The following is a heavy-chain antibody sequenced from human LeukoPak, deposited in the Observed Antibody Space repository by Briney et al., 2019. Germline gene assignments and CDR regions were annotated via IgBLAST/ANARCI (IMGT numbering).Heavy chain of an antibody. Sequence: GESLRLSCAASGFTFSSYWMSWVRQAPGKGLEWVANIKQDGSEKYYVDSVKGRFTISRDNAKNSLYLQMNSLRAEDTAVYYCAREHFDYDSSGYTYYFDYWGQGTLVTVSS. J-gene: IGHJ4*02. D-gene: IGHD3-22*01. V-gene: IGHV3-7*01. CDR2: IKQDGSEK. CDR3: AREHFDYDSSGYTYYFDY. CDR1: GFTFSSYW.